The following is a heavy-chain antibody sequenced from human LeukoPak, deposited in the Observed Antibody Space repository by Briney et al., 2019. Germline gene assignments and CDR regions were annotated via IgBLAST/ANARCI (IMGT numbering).Heavy chain of an antibody. CDR1: LFTVRRNY. J-gene: IGHJ6*02. D-gene: IGHD6-13*01. V-gene: IGHV3-66*01. CDR2: VYIGGST. CDR3: ATQSSWPYYYYGMDV. Sequence: GGTLSLSPAPSLFTVRRNYMRAVPQAPRKGLERVSVVYIGGSTYYEDSLKSRFTISRDNSKNPLSLQMNSLRAEDTAVYYCATQSSWPYYYYGMDVWGQGTTVTVSS.